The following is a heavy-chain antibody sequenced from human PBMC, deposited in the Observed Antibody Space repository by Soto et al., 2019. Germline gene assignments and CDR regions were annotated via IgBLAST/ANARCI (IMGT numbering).Heavy chain of an antibody. V-gene: IGHV3-43*01. CDR2: ISWDGGST. Sequence: GSLRLSCAASGFTFDDYTMHWVRQAPGKGLEWVSLISWDGGSTYYADSVKGRFTISRDNSKNSLYLQMNSLRTEDTAVYYCARGRFSTTLYEGSDPWGQGTLVTVSS. CDR3: ARGRFSTTLYEGSDP. J-gene: IGHJ5*02. D-gene: IGHD2-2*01. CDR1: GFTFDDYT.